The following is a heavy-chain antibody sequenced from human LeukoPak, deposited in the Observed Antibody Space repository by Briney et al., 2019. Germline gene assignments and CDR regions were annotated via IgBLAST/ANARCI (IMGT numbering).Heavy chain of an antibody. CDR3: AKESRLARSGGWDYFDY. J-gene: IGHJ4*02. CDR2: ISGSGGST. Sequence: PGGSLRLSCAASGFTFSSYAMSWVRQAPGKGLEWVSAISGSGGSTYYADSVKGRFTISRDNSKNTLYLQMNSLRAEDTAVYYCAKESRLARSGGWDYFDYWGQGTLVTVSS. CDR1: GFTFSSYA. D-gene: IGHD1-26*01. V-gene: IGHV3-23*01.